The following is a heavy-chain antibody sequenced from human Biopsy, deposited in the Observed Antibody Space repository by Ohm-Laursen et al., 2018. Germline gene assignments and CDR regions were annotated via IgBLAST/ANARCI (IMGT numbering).Heavy chain of an antibody. CDR3: ARGRRTSGWPYFDN. J-gene: IGHJ4*02. V-gene: IGHV4-31*03. D-gene: IGHD6-19*01. CDR1: RASISNGGYF. CDR2: IYNSGNT. Sequence: SETLSLTCTVSRASISNGGYFWSWVRQRPGKGLEWIGHIYNSGNTYYHPSLQSRVTISIDTSKTQFSLRLASVTAADTAVYYCARGRRTSGWPYFDNWGQGALVIVS.